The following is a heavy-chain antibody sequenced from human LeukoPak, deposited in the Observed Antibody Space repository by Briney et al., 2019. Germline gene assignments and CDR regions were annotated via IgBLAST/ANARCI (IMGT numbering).Heavy chain of an antibody. J-gene: IGHJ4*02. V-gene: IGHV3-21*01. D-gene: IGHD7-27*01. Sequence: PGGSLRLSCAASGFTFSSYSMNWVRQAPGKGLEWVSSISSSNSYIYYADSVKGRFTITRDNAKNSLYLQMNSLRAEDTAVYYCAGPVWGYARSYYWGQGTLVTVSS. CDR2: ISSSNSYI. CDR3: AGPVWGYARSYY. CDR1: GFTFSSYS.